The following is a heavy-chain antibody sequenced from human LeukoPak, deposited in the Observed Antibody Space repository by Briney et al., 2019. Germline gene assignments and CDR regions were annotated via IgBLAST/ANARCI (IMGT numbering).Heavy chain of an antibody. CDR3: ARGGVEDSSSWYTY. V-gene: IGHV4-34*01. D-gene: IGHD6-13*01. CDR2: INHSGST. CDR1: GGSFSGYY. Sequence: SETLSLTCAGYGGSFSGYYWRWIRQPPGKGLEWIGEINHSGSTNYNPSLKSRVTISVDTSKNQFSLKLSSVTAADTAVYYCARGGVEDSSSWYTYWGQGTLVTVSS. J-gene: IGHJ4*02.